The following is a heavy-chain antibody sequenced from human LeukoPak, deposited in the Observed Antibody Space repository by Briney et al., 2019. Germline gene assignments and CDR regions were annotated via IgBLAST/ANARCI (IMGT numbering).Heavy chain of an antibody. J-gene: IGHJ4*02. V-gene: IGHV4-31*03. CDR2: IYYSRTT. CDR1: GGSINNDGHY. D-gene: IGHD3-16*02. CDR3: ARASRLGELSLGY. Sequence: TSETLSLTCTVSGGSINNDGHYWSWIRQHPGKGLEWIGYIYYSRTTYYNPSLKSRVTISVGTSKNQFSLQLSSVTAADTAVYYCARASRLGELSLGYWGQGTLVTVSS.